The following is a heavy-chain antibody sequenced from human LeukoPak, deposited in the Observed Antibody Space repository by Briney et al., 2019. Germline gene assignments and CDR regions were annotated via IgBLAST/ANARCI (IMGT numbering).Heavy chain of an antibody. V-gene: IGHV1-3*01. J-gene: IGHJ4*02. CDR2: INAGNGNT. Sequence: ASVKVSCTASGYTFTSYVMHWVRQAPGQRLEWMGWINAGNGNTKYSQKFQGRVTITRDTSASTAYMELSSLRSEDTAVYYCARTPLFGELLYIDYWGQGTLVTVSS. CDR1: GYTFTSYV. D-gene: IGHD3-10*02. CDR3: ARTPLFGELLYIDY.